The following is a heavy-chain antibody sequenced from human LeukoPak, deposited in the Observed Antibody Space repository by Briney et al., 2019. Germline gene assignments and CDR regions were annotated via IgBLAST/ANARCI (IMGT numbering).Heavy chain of an antibody. CDR3: SRLAESIYYYYMDV. D-gene: IGHD6-25*01. CDR2: MNPNSGNT. J-gene: IGHJ6*03. Sequence: ASMKVSCKASGYTFTSYDINWVRQATGQGLEWMGWMNPNSGNTGYAQKFQGRVTMTRNTSISTAYMELSSLRSEDTAVYYCSRLAESIYYYYMDVWGKGTTVTISS. CDR1: GYTFTSYD. V-gene: IGHV1-8*01.